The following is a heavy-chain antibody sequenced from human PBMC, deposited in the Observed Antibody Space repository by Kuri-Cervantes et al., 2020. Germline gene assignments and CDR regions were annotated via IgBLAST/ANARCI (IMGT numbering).Heavy chain of an antibody. CDR1: GFSFSDYY. CDR3: AVGESDAFDI. D-gene: IGHD4-17*01. Sequence: GRSLRLSCTASGFSFSDYYMTWIRLAPGKGLEWVSVIYSGGSTYYADSVKGRFTISRDNSKNTLYLQMNSLRAEDTAVYYCAVGESDAFDIWGQGTMVTVSS. V-gene: IGHV3-66*01. J-gene: IGHJ3*02. CDR2: IYSGGST.